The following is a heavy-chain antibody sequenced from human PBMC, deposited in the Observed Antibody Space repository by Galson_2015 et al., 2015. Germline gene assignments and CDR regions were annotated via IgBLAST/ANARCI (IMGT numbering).Heavy chain of an antibody. J-gene: IGHJ6*04. CDR2: IIPDFGTA. CDR1: GGTFSSYA. D-gene: IGHD2-2*01. CDR3: ARRRSYCSSASGYVCYYCMDV. V-gene: IGHV1-69*13. Sequence: SVKVSCKASGGTFSSYAIHWVRQAPGQGLEWMGGIIPDFGTATYAQRFKGRVTITADDSTSTAYMELSSLRSEDTAVDYCARRRSYCSSASGYVCYYCMDVWGKGTTVTVSS.